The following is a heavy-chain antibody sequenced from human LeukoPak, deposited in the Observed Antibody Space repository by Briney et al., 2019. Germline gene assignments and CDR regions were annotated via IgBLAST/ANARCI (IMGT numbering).Heavy chain of an antibody. CDR2: IKGDGTEI. V-gene: IGHV3-7*01. J-gene: IGHJ4*02. D-gene: IGHD3-10*01. CDR1: GFTFSGFW. Sequence: PPRGSLRLSCAASGFTFSGFWMSWVRQAPGKGLEWVANIKGDGTEIHYVDSVKGRFTISRDNAKNSLYLQMNSLRAEDSGVYYCARDWSDLYGSGRPIDCWGQGTLVTVSS. CDR3: ARDWSDLYGSGRPIDC.